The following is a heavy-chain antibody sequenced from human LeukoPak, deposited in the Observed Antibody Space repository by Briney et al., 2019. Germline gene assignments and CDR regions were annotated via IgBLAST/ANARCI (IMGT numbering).Heavy chain of an antibody. Sequence: PGRSLRLSCAASGFTFADYGMHWVRQAPGKGLEWVSGISWNSGSIGYADSVEGRFTISRDNAKNSLYLQMNSLRAEDTALYYCAKAARGNDHYFDYWGQGTLVTVSS. CDR3: AKAARGNDHYFDY. J-gene: IGHJ4*02. CDR2: ISWNSGSI. V-gene: IGHV3-9*01. D-gene: IGHD3-16*01. CDR1: GFTFADYG.